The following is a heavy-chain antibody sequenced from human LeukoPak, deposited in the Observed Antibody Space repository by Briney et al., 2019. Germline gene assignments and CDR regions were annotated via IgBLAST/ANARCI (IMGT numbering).Heavy chain of an antibody. D-gene: IGHD4-17*01. V-gene: IGHV3-7*01. J-gene: IGHJ4*02. CDR1: GFTFDDYW. CDR2: INQDGSEK. Sequence: PGGSLRLSCGASGFTFDDYWMSWVRQAPGQGLEWVANINQDGSEKYYLDSAKGRFTISRDNARNSLYLQVNSLRAEDTAVYYCARVHYGDYGVFDYWGQGTLVTVSS. CDR3: ARVHYGDYGVFDY.